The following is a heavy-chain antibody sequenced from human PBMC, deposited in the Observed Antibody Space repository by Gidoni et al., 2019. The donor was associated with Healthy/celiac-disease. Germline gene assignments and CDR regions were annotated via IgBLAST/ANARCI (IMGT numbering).Heavy chain of an antibody. D-gene: IGHD3-10*01. V-gene: IGHV3-30-3*01. J-gene: IGHJ4*02. CDR2: ISYDGSNK. CDR3: ARVAAKFGSGSYSLDY. CDR1: GFTFSSYA. Sequence: QVQLVESGGGVVQPGRSLSLSCAASGFTFSSYAMHWVRQAPGKGLEWVAVISYDGSNKYYADAVKGRFTISRDNSKNTLYLQMNSLRAEDTAVYYCARVAAKFGSGSYSLDYWGQGTLVTVSS.